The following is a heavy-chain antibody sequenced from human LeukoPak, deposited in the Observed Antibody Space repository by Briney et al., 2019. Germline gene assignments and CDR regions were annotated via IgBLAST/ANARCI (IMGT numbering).Heavy chain of an antibody. Sequence: ASVKVSCKASGYTFTGYYMHWVRQAPGQGLEWMGWINPSGGSTTYAQRFQGRVTVTRDTSTSTVYMEVSSLRSEDTAVYYCARAATHIVGATSFDYWGEGTLVTVSS. V-gene: IGHV1-46*01. J-gene: IGHJ4*02. CDR2: INPSGGST. D-gene: IGHD1-26*01. CDR1: GYTFTGYY. CDR3: ARAATHIVGATSFDY.